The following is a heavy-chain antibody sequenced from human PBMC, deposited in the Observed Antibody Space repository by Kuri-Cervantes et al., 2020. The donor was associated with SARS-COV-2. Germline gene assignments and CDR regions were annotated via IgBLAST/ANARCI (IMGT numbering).Heavy chain of an antibody. Sequence: ASVKVSCKASGGNFSNYAITWVRQAPGQGLEWMGWINTNTGNPTYAQGFTGRFVFSLDTSVSTAYLQISSLKAEDTAVYYCARDRGLSTIFGVVIIGGGAFDIWGQGTMVTVSS. D-gene: IGHD3-3*01. V-gene: IGHV7-4-1*02. CDR2: INTNTGNP. CDR3: ARDRGLSTIFGVVIIGGGAFDI. J-gene: IGHJ3*02. CDR1: GGNFSNYA.